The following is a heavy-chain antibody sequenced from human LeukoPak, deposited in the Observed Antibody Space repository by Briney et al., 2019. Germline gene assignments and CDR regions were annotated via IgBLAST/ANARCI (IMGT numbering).Heavy chain of an antibody. CDR3: ARVSPYPDPNFDY. CDR2: INPSGST. V-gene: IGHV4-34*01. Sequence: SETLSLTCAVYGGSFSGYYWSWIRQPPGKGLEWIGEINPSGSTNYNPSLKSRVTISVDTSKNQFSLKLSSVTAADTAVYYCARVSPYPDPNFDYWGQGTLVTVSS. J-gene: IGHJ4*02. CDR1: GGSFSGYY.